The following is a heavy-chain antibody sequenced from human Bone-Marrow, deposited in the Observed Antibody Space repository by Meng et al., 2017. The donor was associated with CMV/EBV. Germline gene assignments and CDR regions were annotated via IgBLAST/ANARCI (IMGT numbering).Heavy chain of an antibody. J-gene: IGHJ4*02. CDR2: ISSSSSYI. V-gene: IGHV3-21*01. Sequence: GESLKISCAASGFTFSSYAMSWVRQAPGKGLEWVSSISSSSSYIYYADSVKGRFTISRDNAKNSLYLQMNSLRAEDTAVYYCASIAARPGSDYWGQGTLVTVSS. CDR3: ASIAARPGSDY. D-gene: IGHD6-6*01. CDR1: GFTFSSYA.